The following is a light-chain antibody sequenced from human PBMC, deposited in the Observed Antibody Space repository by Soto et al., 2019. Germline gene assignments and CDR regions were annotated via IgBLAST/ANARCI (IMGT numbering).Light chain of an antibody. CDR1: SSDVGGYNY. V-gene: IGLV2-8*01. J-gene: IGLJ3*02. CDR3: SSYAGSNNVR. CDR2: EVS. Sequence: QSVLTQPPSASGSPGQSVTISCTGTSSDVGGYNYVSWYQQHPGKAPKLMIYEVSKRPSGVPDRFSGSKSGNTASLTVSGLEAEDEADYYCSSYAGSNNVRFGGGIKLTVL.